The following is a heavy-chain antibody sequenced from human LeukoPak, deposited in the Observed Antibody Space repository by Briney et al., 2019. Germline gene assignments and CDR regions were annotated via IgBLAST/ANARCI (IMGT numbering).Heavy chain of an antibody. Sequence: SCKASGYTFTGYYMHWVRQAPGKGLEWVAVIWYDGSNKYFADSVKGRFTISRDNSKNTLYLQMNSLRAEDTAVYYCARGSGGYYYVSEYWGQGTLVTVSS. J-gene: IGHJ4*02. V-gene: IGHV3-33*01. D-gene: IGHD3-22*01. CDR3: ARGSGGYYYVSEY. CDR2: IWYDGSNK. CDR1: GYTFTGYY.